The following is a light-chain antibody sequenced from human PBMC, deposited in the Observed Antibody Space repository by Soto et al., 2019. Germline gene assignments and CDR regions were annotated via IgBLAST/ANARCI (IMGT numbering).Light chain of an antibody. V-gene: IGLV2-14*03. CDR1: SSDVGSYNY. CDR3: TSYTTSSTYV. Sequence: QSVLTQPASVSGSPGQSIAIACTGTSSDVGSYNYVSWYQRHPDKAPELIIYDVSNRPSGVSDRFSGSKSGNTATLTISGLQAEDEADYYCTSYTTSSTYVFVTGTKVTVL. J-gene: IGLJ1*01. CDR2: DVS.